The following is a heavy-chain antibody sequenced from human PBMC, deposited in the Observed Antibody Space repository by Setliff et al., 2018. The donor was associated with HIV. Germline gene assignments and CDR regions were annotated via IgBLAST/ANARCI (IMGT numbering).Heavy chain of an antibody. CDR1: GGIISSDSFF. D-gene: IGHD5-18*01. V-gene: IGHV4-61*09. Sequence: KPSETLSLTCTVSGGIISSDSFFWSWIRQPAGKGLEWIGHISATGSNNYNPSLKSRVTMSLDTSKNQFSLRLSSVTAADTAMYYCRGVDTAMVKEGTDYWGQGTLVTVSS. CDR3: RGVDTAMVKEGTDY. CDR2: ISATGSN. J-gene: IGHJ4*02.